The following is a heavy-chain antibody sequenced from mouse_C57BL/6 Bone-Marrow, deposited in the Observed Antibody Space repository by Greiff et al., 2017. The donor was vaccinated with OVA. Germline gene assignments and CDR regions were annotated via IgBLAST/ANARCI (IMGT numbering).Heavy chain of an antibody. J-gene: IGHJ1*03. D-gene: IGHD3-1*01. CDR1: GFTFSSYG. CDR3: ARRAPYWYFDV. Sequence: EVQLQESGGDLVKPGGSLKLSCAASGFTFSSYGMSWVRQTPDKRLEWVATISSGGSYTYYPDSVKGRFTISRDNAKNTLYLQMSSLKSEDTAMYYCARRAPYWYFDVWGTGTTVTVYS. CDR2: ISSGGSYT. V-gene: IGHV5-6*01.